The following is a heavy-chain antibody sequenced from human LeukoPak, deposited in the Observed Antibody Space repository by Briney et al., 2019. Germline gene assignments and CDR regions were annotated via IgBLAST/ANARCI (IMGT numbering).Heavy chain of an antibody. CDR1: GGSISSSSYY. CDR2: IYYSGST. Sequence: SETLSLTCTVSGGSISSSSYYWGWIRQPPGKGLEWLGSIYYSGSTYYTPSLKSRVTISVDTSKNQFSLKLSSVTAADTAVYYCASLSRPTYYYDSSGYYVFDYWGQGTLVTVSS. D-gene: IGHD3-22*01. V-gene: IGHV4-39*01. CDR3: ASLSRPTYYYDSSGYYVFDY. J-gene: IGHJ4*02.